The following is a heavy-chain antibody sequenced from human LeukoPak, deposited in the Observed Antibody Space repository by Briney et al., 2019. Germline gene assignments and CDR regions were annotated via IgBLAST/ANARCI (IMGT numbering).Heavy chain of an antibody. V-gene: IGHV3-7*01. J-gene: IGHJ3*02. CDR2: IKQDGSEK. Sequence: GGSLRLSCAASGFTFTTYWMSWVRQAPGKGLEWMANIKQDGSEKYYVDSVKGRFTISRDNAKNSLYLQMNSLRAEDTAVYYCVRDRYDVLTGYNDAFDIWGHGTLVAVSS. D-gene: IGHD3-9*01. CDR3: VRDRYDVLTGYNDAFDI. CDR1: GFTFTTYW.